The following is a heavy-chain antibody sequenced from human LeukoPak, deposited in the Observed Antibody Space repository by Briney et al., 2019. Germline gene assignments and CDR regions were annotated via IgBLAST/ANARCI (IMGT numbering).Heavy chain of an antibody. CDR1: GYILTELS. V-gene: IGHV1-24*01. CDR2: FDPENAKT. D-gene: IGHD3-22*01. CDR3: ARDGEKDSSGYYYYYYMDV. J-gene: IGHJ6*03. Sequence: ASVKVSCKVSGYILTELSIHWVRQAPGKGLEWMGSFDPENAKTMSAQTFQGRVTMTRDTSISTAYMELSRLRSDDTAVYYCARDGEKDSSGYYYYYYMDVWGKGTTVTVSS.